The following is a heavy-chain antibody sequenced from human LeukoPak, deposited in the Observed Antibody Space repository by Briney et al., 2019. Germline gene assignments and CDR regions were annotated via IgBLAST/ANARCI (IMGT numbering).Heavy chain of an antibody. V-gene: IGHV4-59*01. J-gene: IGHJ6*02. Sequence: SETLSLTCTVSGGSISSYYWSWIRQPPGKGLEWIGYIYYSGSTNYNPSLKSRVTISVGTSKNQFSLKLNSVTAADTAVYYCARDTTGYYYYGMDVWGQGTTVTVSS. CDR1: GGSISSYY. CDR3: ARDTTGYYYYGMDV. CDR2: IYYSGST. D-gene: IGHD4-17*01.